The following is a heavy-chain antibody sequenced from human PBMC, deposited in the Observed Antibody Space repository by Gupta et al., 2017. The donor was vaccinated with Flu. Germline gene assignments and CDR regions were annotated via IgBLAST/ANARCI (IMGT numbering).Heavy chain of an antibody. CDR1: GFTFSSYP. V-gene: IGHV3-23*01. CDR3: AKRMKDDWYFDL. Sequence: EVQLLESGGGLVQPGGSLRVSCAAPGFTFSSYPMSWVRQAPGKGLEWVSAISGSGGSTYYADSVKGRFTISRDNSKNTLYLQMNSLRAEDTAVYYCAKRMKDDWYFDLWGRGTLVTVSS. CDR2: ISGSGGST. J-gene: IGHJ2*01.